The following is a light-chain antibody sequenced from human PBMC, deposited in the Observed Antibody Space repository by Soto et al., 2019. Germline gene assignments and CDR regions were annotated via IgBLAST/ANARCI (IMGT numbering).Light chain of an antibody. CDR3: QQSYSTPIT. J-gene: IGKJ5*01. V-gene: IGKV1-39*01. CDR2: AAS. CDR1: QSISSY. Sequence: DTPMTQSPSSLSASVGDRVTIPCRASQSISSYLNWYQQKPGKAPKLLIYAASSLQSGVPSRFSGSGSGTDFTLTISSLQPEDFATYYCQQSYSTPITFGQGTRLEIK.